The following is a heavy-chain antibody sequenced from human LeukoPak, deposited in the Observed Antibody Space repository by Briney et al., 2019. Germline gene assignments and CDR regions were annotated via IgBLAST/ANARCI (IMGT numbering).Heavy chain of an antibody. CDR2: INTNTGDP. Sequence: ASVKVSCKASGYTFTSYAVNWMRQAPGQGLEWMGWINTNTGDPTYAQGFTGRFVFSLGTSVSTAYLQINSLKAEDTAVYYCARTLAGLTYSFDYWGQGTLVTISS. J-gene: IGHJ4*02. V-gene: IGHV7-4-1*02. D-gene: IGHD6-13*01. CDR3: ARTLAGLTYSFDY. CDR1: GYTFTSYA.